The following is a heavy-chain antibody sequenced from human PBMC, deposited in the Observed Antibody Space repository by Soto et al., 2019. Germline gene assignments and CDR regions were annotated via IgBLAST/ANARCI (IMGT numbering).Heavy chain of an antibody. CDR1: GFSFGSYS. V-gene: IGHV3-48*01. D-gene: IGHD5-18*01. CDR2: ISGRGTTT. Sequence: EVHLVESGGGLVQPGGSLRLSCEASGFSFGSYSMNWVRQAPGKGLEWVSFISGRGTTTYYADSVKGRFTVSRDNFRNTLYLQMDSLRSEDTALYYCAREGTKDSFYYYGLDVWGPGTTVTVSS. CDR3: AREGTKDSFYYYGLDV. J-gene: IGHJ6*02.